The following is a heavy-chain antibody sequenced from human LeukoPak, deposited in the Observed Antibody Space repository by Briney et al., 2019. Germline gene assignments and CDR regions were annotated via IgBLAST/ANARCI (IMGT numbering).Heavy chain of an antibody. CDR3: ARVGIPSRGKFDY. CDR1: GFTFSSYS. J-gene: IGHJ4*02. CDR2: ISSSSSYI. D-gene: IGHD1-1*01. Sequence: GGSLRLSRAASGFTFSSYSMNWVRQAPGKGLEWVSSISSSSSYIYYADSVKGRFTISRDNAKNSLYLQMNSLRAEDTAVYYCARVGIPSRGKFDYWGQGTLVTVSS. V-gene: IGHV3-21*01.